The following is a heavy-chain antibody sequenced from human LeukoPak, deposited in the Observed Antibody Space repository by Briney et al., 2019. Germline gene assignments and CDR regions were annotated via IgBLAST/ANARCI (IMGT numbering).Heavy chain of an antibody. CDR3: AVGDYADY. V-gene: IGHV3-64*04. J-gene: IGHJ4*02. Sequence: GGSLRLSCSASGFTFSSYTMHWVRQAPGKGLEYVSAIRDNGDSTFYADSVKGRFTISRDTSKNTLFLQMNSLRVEDTAVYYCAVGDYADYWGQGTLVTVSS. CDR1: GFTFSSYT. CDR2: IRDNGDST. D-gene: IGHD2-15*01.